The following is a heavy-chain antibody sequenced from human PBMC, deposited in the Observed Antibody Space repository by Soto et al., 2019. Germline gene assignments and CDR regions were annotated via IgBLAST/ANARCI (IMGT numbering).Heavy chain of an antibody. J-gene: IGHJ5*02. Sequence: QVQLQEAGPGLVKPSGTLSLTCAVSSGSISSSNWWRWVRQPPGKGLEWIGEIYHSGSTNYNPSLKSRVTISVDKSKNQFSLKLSSVTAADTAVYYCARVRYDFWSGYRRFDPWGQGTLVTVSS. CDR2: IYHSGST. CDR1: SGSISSSNW. V-gene: IGHV4-4*02. D-gene: IGHD3-3*01. CDR3: ARVRYDFWSGYRRFDP.